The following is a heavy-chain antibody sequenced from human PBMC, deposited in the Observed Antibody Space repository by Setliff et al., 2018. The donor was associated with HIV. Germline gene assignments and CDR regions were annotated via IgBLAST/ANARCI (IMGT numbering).Heavy chain of an antibody. D-gene: IGHD6-19*01. J-gene: IGHJ5*02. Sequence: KPSETLSLTCTVSGGSISSYYWSWIRQPPGKGLEWIGYIYTSGSTNYNPSLKSRVTISVDTSKNQFSLKLSSVTAAGTAVYYCARQKGYSSGWYIGSWFDPWGQGTLVTAPQ. CDR1: GGSISSYY. CDR2: IYTSGST. CDR3: ARQKGYSSGWYIGSWFDP. V-gene: IGHV4-4*09.